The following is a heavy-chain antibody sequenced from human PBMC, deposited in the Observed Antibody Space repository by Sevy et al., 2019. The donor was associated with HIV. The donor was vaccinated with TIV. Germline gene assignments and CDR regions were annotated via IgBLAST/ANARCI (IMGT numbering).Heavy chain of an antibody. Sequence: ASVKVSCKVSGSSLTNLAMHWVRQAPGKGLEWMGSFDPEDGLRIYAQKFQGRVTMTEDTSTDTAYMELSSLKSEDTAVFYCGITKDYYESSGSPFDYWGQGTPVTVSP. D-gene: IGHD3-22*01. CDR3: GITKDYYESSGSPFDY. J-gene: IGHJ4*02. V-gene: IGHV1-24*01. CDR1: GSSLTNLA. CDR2: FDPEDGLR.